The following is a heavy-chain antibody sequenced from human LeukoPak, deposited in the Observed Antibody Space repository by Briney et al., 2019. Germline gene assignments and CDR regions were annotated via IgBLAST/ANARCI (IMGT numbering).Heavy chain of an antibody. D-gene: IGHD3-10*01. V-gene: IGHV3-23*01. CDR2: TVAGYSET. J-gene: IGHJ4*02. CDR3: AKDEGVVLSTSFDFGH. Sequence: GGSLRLSCVASGFTISGHAMSWVRQAPAKGLEWVSITVAGYSETHYADSVRGRFTISRDNFRNTLSLQMNSLRPDDTAIYYCAKDEGVVLSTSFDFGHWGQGTLVAVSS. CDR1: GFTISGHA.